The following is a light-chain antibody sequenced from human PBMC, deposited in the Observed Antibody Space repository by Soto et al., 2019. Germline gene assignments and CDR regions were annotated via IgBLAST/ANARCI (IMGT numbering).Light chain of an antibody. V-gene: IGLV2-8*01. CDR2: EVS. Sequence: QSALTQPPSASGSPGQSVTISCTGTSSDVGGYNYVSWYQQHPGKAPKLMIYEVSKRPSGVPDRFSGSKSGNTASLTVSGLQAEDEADYYCSSYAGSNNLVFCGGTQLTAL. CDR3: SSYAGSNNLV. CDR1: SSDVGGYNY. J-gene: IGLJ2*01.